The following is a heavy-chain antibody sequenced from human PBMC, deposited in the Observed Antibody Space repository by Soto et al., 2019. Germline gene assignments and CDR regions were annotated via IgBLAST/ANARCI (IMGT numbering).Heavy chain of an antibody. D-gene: IGHD4-17*01. CDR3: ARRPVTYYFDY. V-gene: IGHV3-30-3*01. J-gene: IGHJ4*02. CDR1: GFTFSNYA. CDR2: ISYDGSNK. Sequence: QVQLVESGGGVVQPGRSLRLSCAASGFTFSNYAMHWVLQAPGKGLEGVAVISYDGSNKYYADSVKGRFTISRDNSKNTLYLQMNSLRAEDTAVYYCARRPVTYYFDYWGQGTMVTVSS.